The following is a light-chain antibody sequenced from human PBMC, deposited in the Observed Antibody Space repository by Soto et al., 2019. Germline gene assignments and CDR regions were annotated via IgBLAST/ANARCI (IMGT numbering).Light chain of an antibody. CDR1: SSDVGGYNY. V-gene: IGLV2-14*01. CDR3: SSYTSSSTPVV. J-gene: IGLJ2*01. CDR2: EVT. Sequence: QSVLTQPASVSGSPGQSITISCTGTSSDVGGYNYVSWYQQYPGKAPKLMIYEVTNRPSGVSNRFSGSKSGNTASLTISGLQAEDEADYYCSSYTSSSTPVVFGGGTQLTVL.